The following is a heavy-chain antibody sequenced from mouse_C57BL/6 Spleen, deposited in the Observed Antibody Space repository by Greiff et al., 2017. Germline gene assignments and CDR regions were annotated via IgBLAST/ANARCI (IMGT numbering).Heavy chain of an antibody. J-gene: IGHJ3*01. CDR1: GYTFTDYE. CDR3: TRSAGTRFAD. D-gene: IGHD4-1*01. Sequence: QVQLQQSGAELVRPGASVTLSCKASGYTFTDYEMHWVKQTPVHGLEWIGAIVPETGGTAYNQKFKGKAILTADKSSSTAYMELRGLTSEDSAVYYCTRSAGTRFADWGEGSLVTVSA. CDR2: IVPETGGT. V-gene: IGHV1-15*01.